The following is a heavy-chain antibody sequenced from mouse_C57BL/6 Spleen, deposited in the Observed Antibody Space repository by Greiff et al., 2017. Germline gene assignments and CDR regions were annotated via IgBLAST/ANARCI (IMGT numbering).Heavy chain of an antibody. V-gene: IGHV1-9*01. Sequence: QVQLQQSGAELMKPGASVKLSCKATGYTFTGYWIEWVKQRPGHGLEWIGEILPGSGSTNYNEKFKGKATFTADTSSNTAYMQLSSLTTEDSAIYDGERGGLLRGYAMDYWGQGTSVTVSS. CDR3: ERGGLLRGYAMDY. CDR1: GYTFTGYW. D-gene: IGHD2-3*01. CDR2: ILPGSGST. J-gene: IGHJ4*01.